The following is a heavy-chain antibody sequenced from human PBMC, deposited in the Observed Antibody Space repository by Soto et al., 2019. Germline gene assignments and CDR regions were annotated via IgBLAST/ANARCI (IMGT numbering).Heavy chain of an antibody. Sequence: QVQLVESGGGVVQPGRSLRLSCAASGFTFSSYAMHWVRQAPGKGLEWVAVISYDGSNKYYADSVKGRFTISRDNSKNTLYLQMNSLRAEDTAVYYCARVGVELWFGELDYFDYWGQGTLVTVSS. CDR2: ISYDGSNK. CDR3: ARVGVELWFGELDYFDY. V-gene: IGHV3-30-3*01. J-gene: IGHJ4*02. CDR1: GFTFSSYA. D-gene: IGHD3-10*01.